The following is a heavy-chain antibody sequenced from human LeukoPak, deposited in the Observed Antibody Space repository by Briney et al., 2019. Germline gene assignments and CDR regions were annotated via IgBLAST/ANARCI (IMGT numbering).Heavy chain of an antibody. CDR1: GYTFTGYY. V-gene: IGHV1-2*02. CDR3: ASAPSYYYYYMDV. J-gene: IGHJ6*03. CDR2: INPNSGGT. Sequence: GASVKVSCKASGYTFTGYYMHWVRQAPGQGLEWMGWINPNSGGTNYAQKFQGRVNMTRDTSISTAYMELRSLRSDDTAVYYCASAPSYYYYYMDVWGKGTTVTISS.